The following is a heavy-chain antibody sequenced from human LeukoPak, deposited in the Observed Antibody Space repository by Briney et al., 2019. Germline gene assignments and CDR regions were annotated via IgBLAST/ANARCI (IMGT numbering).Heavy chain of an antibody. J-gene: IGHJ6*03. Sequence: PGGSLRLSCAASGFTLSSHWMSWVRQAPGKGLEWIGYIYYSGSTNYNPSLKSRVTISVDTSKNQFSLKLSSVTAADTAVYYCARSIVVVPAAMQGYYYYYMDVWGKGTTVTVSS. D-gene: IGHD2-2*01. CDR3: ARSIVVVPAAMQGYYYYYMDV. V-gene: IGHV4-59*08. CDR1: GFTLSSHW. CDR2: IYYSGST.